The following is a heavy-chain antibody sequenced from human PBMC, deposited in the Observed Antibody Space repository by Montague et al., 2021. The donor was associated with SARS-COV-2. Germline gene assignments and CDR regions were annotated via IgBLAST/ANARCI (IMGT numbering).Heavy chain of an antibody. Sequence: TLSLTCTVSGDSITSGSYYWNWVRQPAGKGLEWVGRSYTSGSIDYNPSLKSRLTISVDTSKNQFSLKLSSVTAADTAVYFCAREWGSYSWRFDYWGQGALVTVSS. V-gene: IGHV4-61*02. D-gene: IGHD1-26*01. CDR2: SYTSGSI. CDR3: AREWGSYSWRFDY. J-gene: IGHJ4*02. CDR1: GDSITSGSYY.